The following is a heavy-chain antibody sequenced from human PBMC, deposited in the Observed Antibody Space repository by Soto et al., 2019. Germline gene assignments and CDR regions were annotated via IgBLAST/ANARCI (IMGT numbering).Heavy chain of an antibody. D-gene: IGHD2-15*01. Sequence: QITLKESGPTLVKPTQTLTLTCTFSGFSVSTSGVGVAWIRQPPGKALEWLALIYWDDDKRYSPFLQSRVTITKDTSKNQVVLTMTNMDPVDTATYYCAHKGGRGAAMDVWGQGTTVPVSS. CDR1: GFSVSTSGVG. V-gene: IGHV2-5*02. J-gene: IGHJ6*02. CDR2: IYWDDDK. CDR3: AHKGGRGAAMDV.